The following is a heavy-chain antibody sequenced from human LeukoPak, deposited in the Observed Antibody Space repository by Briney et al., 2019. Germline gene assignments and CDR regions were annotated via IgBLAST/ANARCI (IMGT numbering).Heavy chain of an antibody. CDR3: ARDETHFYGSGSSNWFDP. J-gene: IGHJ5*02. CDR2: INYSGRT. V-gene: IGHV4-59*12. CDR1: GGSINNYY. Sequence: SETLSLTCTVSGGSINNYYWSWIRQPPAKGLEWLAYINYSGRTNYNPSLRSRLTISVDTSKNQFSLNLSSVTAADTAVYYCARDETHFYGSGSSNWFDPWGQGILVTVSS. D-gene: IGHD3-10*01.